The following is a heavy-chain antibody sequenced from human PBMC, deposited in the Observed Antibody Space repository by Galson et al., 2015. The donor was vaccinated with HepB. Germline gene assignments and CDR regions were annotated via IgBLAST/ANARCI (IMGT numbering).Heavy chain of an antibody. D-gene: IGHD6-13*01. CDR1: GGSISSYY. CDR3: ARVGSSSWYILGWGFGEGPAPDWYFDL. J-gene: IGHJ2*01. V-gene: IGHV4-59*01. Sequence: SETLSLTCTVSGGSISSYYWSWIWQPPGKGLEWIGYIYYSGSTNYNPSLKSRVTISVDTSKNQFSLKLSSVTAADTAVYYCARVGSSSWYILGWGFGEGPAPDWYFDLWGRGTLVTVSS. CDR2: IYYSGST.